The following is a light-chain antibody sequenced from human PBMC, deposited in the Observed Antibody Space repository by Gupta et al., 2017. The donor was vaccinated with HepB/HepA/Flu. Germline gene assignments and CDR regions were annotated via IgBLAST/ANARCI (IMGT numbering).Light chain of an antibody. CDR2: SAS. J-gene: IGKJ1*01. V-gene: IGKV3-20*01. CDR1: QYVSSTY. Sequence: EIVLTQSPGTLSLSPGERATLSCRASQYVSSTYLTWYQQRPGQAPRLLIYSASNRATGIPDRFSGSGSGTDFTLTIIRREPEYFAVYYCHHDGSSSWTFGQGTEVEIK. CDR3: HHDGSSSWT.